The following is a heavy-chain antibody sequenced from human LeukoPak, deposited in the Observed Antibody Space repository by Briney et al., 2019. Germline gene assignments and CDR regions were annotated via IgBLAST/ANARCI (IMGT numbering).Heavy chain of an antibody. CDR2: INHSGST. D-gene: IGHD5-18*01. J-gene: IGHJ4*02. V-gene: IGHV4-34*01. CDR1: GGSFSDYY. Sequence: NPSETLSLTCAVYGGSFSDYYWGWLRQPPGNGLEWIGEINHSGSTNYNPSLKSRVTISVDTSKNQFSLKLSSVTAADTAVYYCARGQDVYSYGFDDWGQGTMVTVSS. CDR3: ARGQDVYSYGFDD.